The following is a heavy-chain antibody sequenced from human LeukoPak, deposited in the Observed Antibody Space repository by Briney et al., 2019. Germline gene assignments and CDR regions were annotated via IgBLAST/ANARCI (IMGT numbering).Heavy chain of an antibody. CDR3: AELGITMTGGV. CDR2: ISSSGSTI. Sequence: GGSLRLSCAASGFTFSSYEMNWVRQAPGKGLEWVSYISSSGSTIYYADSVKGRFTISRDNAKNSLYLQMNSLRAEDTAVYYCAELGITMTGGVWGKGTTVTVSS. J-gene: IGHJ6*04. CDR1: GFTFSSYE. D-gene: IGHD3-10*02. V-gene: IGHV3-48*03.